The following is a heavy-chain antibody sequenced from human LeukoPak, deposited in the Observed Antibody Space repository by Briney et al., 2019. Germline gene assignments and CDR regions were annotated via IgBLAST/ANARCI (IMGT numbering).Heavy chain of an antibody. CDR2: IRYDGSNK. J-gene: IGHJ4*02. CDR1: EITFSSYG. Sequence: PGGSLRLSCAASEITFSSYGMHWVRQAPGKGLEWVAFIRYDGSNKYYADSVKGRFTISRDNSKHTLYLQMNSLRPEDTAVYYCAKGTKDYYGSGSFYLSRDHFISRWGQGTLVTVSS. V-gene: IGHV3-30*02. D-gene: IGHD3-10*01. CDR3: AKGTKDYYGSGSFYLSRDHFISR.